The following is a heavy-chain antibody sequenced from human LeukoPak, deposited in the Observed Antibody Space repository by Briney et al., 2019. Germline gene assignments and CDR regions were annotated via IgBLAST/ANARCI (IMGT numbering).Heavy chain of an antibody. D-gene: IGHD5-18*01. V-gene: IGHV3-66*01. CDR1: GCIVSSNY. CDR2: IYGSSRT. CDR3: ARDRADGYNYGDYFDN. Sequence: GGSLRLSCAGSGCIVSSNYWSWVRQAAGKGLEWVAVIYGSSRTYYAHSVKRRFTISRDNSKNTVYLQMDSLRAEDTAVYYCARDRADGYNYGDYFDNWGQGTLVTVSS. J-gene: IGHJ4*02.